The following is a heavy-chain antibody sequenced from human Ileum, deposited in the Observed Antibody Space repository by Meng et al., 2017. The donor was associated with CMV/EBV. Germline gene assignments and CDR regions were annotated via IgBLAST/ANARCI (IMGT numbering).Heavy chain of an antibody. CDR3: ARGYCSSTSCYTGVAFDI. Sequence: GESLKISCAATESGLSTYGMNWVRQAPGKGLEWVSFISMSSNGGSTYYADSVKGRFTISRDNSKNTLYLQMGSLRAEDMAVYYCARGYCSSTSCYTGVAFDIWGQGTMVTVSS. V-gene: IGHV3-64*02. J-gene: IGHJ3*02. CDR1: ESGLSTYG. CDR2: ISMSSNGGST. D-gene: IGHD2-2*02.